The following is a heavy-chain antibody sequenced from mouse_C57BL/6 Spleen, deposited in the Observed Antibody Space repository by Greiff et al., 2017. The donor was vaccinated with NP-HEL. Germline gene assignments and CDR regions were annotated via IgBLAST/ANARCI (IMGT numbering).Heavy chain of an antibody. J-gene: IGHJ3*01. CDR2: IYPGDGDT. Sequence: QVQLQQSGPELVKPGASVKISCKASGYAFSSSWMNWVKQRPGKGLEWIGRIYPGDGDTNYNGKFKGKATLTADKSSSTAYMQLSSLTSEDSAVYFCAQTAQATGWFAYWGQGTLVTVSA. V-gene: IGHV1-82*01. CDR3: AQTAQATGWFAY. D-gene: IGHD3-2*02. CDR1: GYAFSSSW.